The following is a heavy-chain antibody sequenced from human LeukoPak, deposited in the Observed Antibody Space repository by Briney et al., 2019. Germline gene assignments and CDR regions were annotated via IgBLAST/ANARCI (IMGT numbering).Heavy chain of an antibody. CDR3: ARGNIGYCSSTSCYEGDY. J-gene: IGHJ4*02. D-gene: IGHD2-2*01. V-gene: IGHV3-48*01. Sequence: GGSLRLSCAASGFTFSSFSMNWVRQAPGKGLEWVSYISSSSDTIHCADSVKGRFTISRDNAKNSLYLQMNSLRVEDTAVYYCARGNIGYCSSTSCYEGDYWGQGTLVTVSS. CDR1: GFTFSSFS. CDR2: ISSSSDTI.